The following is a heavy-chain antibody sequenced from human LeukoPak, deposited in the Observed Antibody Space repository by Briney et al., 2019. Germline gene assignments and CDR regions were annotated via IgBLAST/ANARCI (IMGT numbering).Heavy chain of an antibody. Sequence: SQTLSLTCTISGDSVSSNKAAWNWIRQSPSRGLEWLGRTYYDSQWYRDYAVSVKSRMTVNPDTSKNRFSLHLNSVTPEDTAVYYCARNYYGSGSYYALDSWGPGTLVTVSS. CDR1: GDSVSSNKAA. J-gene: IGHJ4*02. CDR2: TYYDSQWYR. CDR3: ARNYYGSGSYYALDS. V-gene: IGHV6-1*01. D-gene: IGHD3-10*01.